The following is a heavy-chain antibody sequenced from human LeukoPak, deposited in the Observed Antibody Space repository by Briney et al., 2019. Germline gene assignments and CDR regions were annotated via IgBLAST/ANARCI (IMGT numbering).Heavy chain of an antibody. CDR1: GFKFRSYG. Sequence: GGSLRLSCAGSGFKFRSYGMHWVRQAPGKGLEWVAVISFDENNKYYADSVKGRFTISRDNAKNSLYLQMNSLRGEDTAVYYCARDEGDTVTTYRFDLWGRGTLVTVSS. CDR3: ARDEGDTVTTYRFDL. D-gene: IGHD4-17*01. J-gene: IGHJ2*01. CDR2: ISFDENNK. V-gene: IGHV3-30*03.